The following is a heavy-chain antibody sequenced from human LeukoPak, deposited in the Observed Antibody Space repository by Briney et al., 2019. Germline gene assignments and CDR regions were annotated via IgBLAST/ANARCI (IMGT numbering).Heavy chain of an antibody. V-gene: IGHV3-64D*06. CDR2: IGSDGDGT. CDR3: VSPVFINF. J-gene: IGHJ4*01. CDR1: GFPFSTLG. D-gene: IGHD1-14*01. Sequence: GGSLRLSCSASGFPFSTLGMHWVRQAPGKGLEHVSTIGSDGDGTYYADSVKDRFIISRDNSKNAVYLQMSSLRPEDTAVYCCVSPVFINFWGQGTLVTVSS.